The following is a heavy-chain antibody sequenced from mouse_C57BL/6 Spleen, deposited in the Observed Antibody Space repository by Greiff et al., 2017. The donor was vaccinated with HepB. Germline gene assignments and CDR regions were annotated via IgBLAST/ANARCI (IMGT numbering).Heavy chain of an antibody. V-gene: IGHV1-55*01. D-gene: IGHD1-1*01. CDR2: IYPGSGST. J-gene: IGHJ4*01. CDR3: ARGGPTVVATDYYAMDY. Sequence: VQLQQPGAELVKPGASVKMSCKASGYTFTSYWITWVKQRPGQGLEWIGDIYPGSGSTNYNEKFKSKATLTVDTSSSTAYMQLSSLTSEDSAVYYGARGGPTVVATDYYAMDYWGQGTSVTVSS. CDR1: GYTFTSYW.